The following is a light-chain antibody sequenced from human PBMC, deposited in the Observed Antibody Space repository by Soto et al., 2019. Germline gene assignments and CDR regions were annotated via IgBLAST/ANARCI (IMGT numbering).Light chain of an antibody. CDR2: GNS. V-gene: IGLV1-40*01. J-gene: IGLJ2*01. CDR3: QSYDSSLSGSGV. CDR1: SSNIGGGYD. Sequence: QSVLTQPPSVSGAPGQRVTISCTGSSSNIGGGYDVHWYQQLPGTAPKLLIYGNSNRPSGVPDRFSGSKSGTSASLAITGLQAEDEADYYCQSYDSSLSGSGVFGGGTKLTVL.